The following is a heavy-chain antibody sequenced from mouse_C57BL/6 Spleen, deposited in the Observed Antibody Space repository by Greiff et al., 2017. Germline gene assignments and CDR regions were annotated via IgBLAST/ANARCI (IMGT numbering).Heavy chain of an antibody. CDR1: GYTFTSYW. J-gene: IGHJ2*01. D-gene: IGHD2-1*01. Sequence: QVQLQQPGAELVKPGASVKLSCKASGYTFTSYWMHWVKQRPGQGLEWIGMIHPTSGSTNYNEKFKSKATLTVDKSSSTAYMQLSSLTSEDSAVYYCAGEGGYGNSPYFDYWGQGTTLTVSS. CDR3: AGEGGYGNSPYFDY. CDR2: IHPTSGST. V-gene: IGHV1-64*01.